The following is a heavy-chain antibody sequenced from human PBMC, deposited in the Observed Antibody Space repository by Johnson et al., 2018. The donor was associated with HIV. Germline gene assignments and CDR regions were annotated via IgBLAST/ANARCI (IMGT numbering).Heavy chain of an antibody. J-gene: IGHJ3*02. CDR2: IKSNTDGGTT. CDR1: GFTFSNAW. Sequence: VQLVESGGGLVQPGGSVRLSCAASGFTFSNAWMSWVRQAPGKGLEWVGRIKSNTDGGTTDYAAPVNGRFTISRDDSKNTLYLQMNSLRVEDTAVYYCANGGLRPPQDRNAFDIWGQGTMVTVSS. D-gene: IGHD4-17*01. V-gene: IGHV3-15*01. CDR3: ANGGLRPPQDRNAFDI.